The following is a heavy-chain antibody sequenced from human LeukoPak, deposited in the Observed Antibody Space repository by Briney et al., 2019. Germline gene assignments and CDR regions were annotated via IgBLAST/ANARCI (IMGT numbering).Heavy chain of an antibody. D-gene: IGHD6-13*01. CDR2: MNPNSGNT. V-gene: IGHV1-8*01. CDR3: ARQGSSSWYYYYMDV. J-gene: IGHJ6*03. CDR1: GYTFTSYD. Sequence: ASVKVSCKXSGYTFTSYDINWVRQATGQGLEWMGWMNPNSGNTGYSQKFQGRVTMTRNTSISTAYMELSSLRSEDTAVYYCARQGSSSWYYYYMDVWGKGTTVTVSS.